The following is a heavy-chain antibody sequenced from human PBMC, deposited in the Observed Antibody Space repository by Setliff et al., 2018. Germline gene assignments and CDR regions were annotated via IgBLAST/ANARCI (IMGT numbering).Heavy chain of an antibody. Sequence: ASVKVSCKASGYTFTSYDINWVRQATGQGLEWMGWMNPNSGNTGYAQKFQGRVTMTRNTSISTAYMELSSLRSEDTAVYYCARAITFGGVIVHAEYFQHWGRGTLVTVSS. D-gene: IGHD3-16*02. V-gene: IGHV1-8*01. J-gene: IGHJ1*01. CDR2: MNPNSGNT. CDR1: GYTFTSYD. CDR3: ARAITFGGVIVHAEYFQH.